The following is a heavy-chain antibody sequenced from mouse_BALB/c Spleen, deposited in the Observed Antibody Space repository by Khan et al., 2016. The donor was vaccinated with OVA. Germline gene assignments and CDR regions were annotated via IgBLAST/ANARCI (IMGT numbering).Heavy chain of an antibody. V-gene: IGHV3-2*02. J-gene: IGHJ2*01. Sequence: VQLKESGPGLVKPSQSLSLTCTVTGYSITTDYAWNWNRQFPGNKLEWMGYISYSGNTKYNPSLKSRISITRDTSKNQFFLQLKSVTTEDTASYYCASVYGGDFDYWGQGTTLTVSS. CDR1: GYSITTDYA. CDR2: ISYSGNT. CDR3: ASVYGGDFDY. D-gene: IGHD1-1*01.